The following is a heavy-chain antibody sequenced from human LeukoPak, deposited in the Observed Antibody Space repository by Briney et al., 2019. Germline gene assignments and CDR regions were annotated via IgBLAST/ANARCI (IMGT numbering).Heavy chain of an antibody. V-gene: IGHV3-21*01. CDR2: ISSSSSYI. Sequence: GESLRLSCAASGFTFSSYSMNWVRQAPGKGLEWVSSISSSSSYIYYADSVKGRFTISRDNAKNSLYLQMNSLRAEDTAVYYCARDSYSGRGLYYFDYWGQGTLVTVSS. J-gene: IGHJ4*02. CDR1: GFTFSSYS. CDR3: ARDSYSGRGLYYFDY. D-gene: IGHD1-26*01.